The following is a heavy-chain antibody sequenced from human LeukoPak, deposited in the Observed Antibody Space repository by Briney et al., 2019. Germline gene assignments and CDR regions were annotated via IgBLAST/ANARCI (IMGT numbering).Heavy chain of an antibody. CDR1: GYTFTGYY. V-gene: IGHV1-2*02. Sequence: ASVKVSCKASGYTFTGYYMHWVRQAPGQGLEWMGWINPNSGGTNYAQKFQGRVTMTRDTSISTAYMELSRLRSDDTAVYYCARASYYYDIWWFDPWGQGTLVTVSS. D-gene: IGHD3-22*01. CDR3: ARASYYYDIWWFDP. CDR2: INPNSGGT. J-gene: IGHJ5*02.